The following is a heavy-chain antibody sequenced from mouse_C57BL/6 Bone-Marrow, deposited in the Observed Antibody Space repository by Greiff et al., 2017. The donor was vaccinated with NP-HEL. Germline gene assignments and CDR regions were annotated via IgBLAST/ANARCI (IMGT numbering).Heavy chain of an antibody. V-gene: IGHV1-19*01. CDR3: ARDSNYEDYAMDY. Sequence: EVQLQQSGPVLVKPGASVKMSCKASGYTFTDYYMNWVKQSHGKSLEWIGVINPYNGGTSYNQKFKGKATLTVDKSSSTAYMELNSLTSEDSAVYYCARDSNYEDYAMDYWGQGTSVTVSS. D-gene: IGHD2-5*01. J-gene: IGHJ4*01. CDR1: GYTFTDYY. CDR2: INPYNGGT.